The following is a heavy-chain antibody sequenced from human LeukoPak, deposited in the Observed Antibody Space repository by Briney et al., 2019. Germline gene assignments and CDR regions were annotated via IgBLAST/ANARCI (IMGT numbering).Heavy chain of an antibody. Sequence: GSLRLSCAASGFTSSSHGMNWVRQAPGKGLEWVSGITGSGGNRYYADSVKGRFTISRDNSKNTLYLQMNSLRAEDTAVYYCAKLYSSSSRGGYYWGQGTLVTVSS. D-gene: IGHD6-13*01. CDR1: GFTSSSHG. CDR3: AKLYSSSSRGGYY. J-gene: IGHJ4*02. V-gene: IGHV3-23*01. CDR2: ITGSGGNR.